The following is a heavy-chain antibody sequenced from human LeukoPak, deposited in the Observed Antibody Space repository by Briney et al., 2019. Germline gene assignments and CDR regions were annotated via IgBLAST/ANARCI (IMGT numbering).Heavy chain of an antibody. CDR3: ARNADDSSSYPYFDY. D-gene: IGHD3-22*01. Sequence: SETLSVTCTVSGGSISNYYWSWIRQPPGKELEWIGYIYHSGSTNYNPSLKSRVTISVDTSKNQFSLKLSSVTAADTAVYYCARNADDSSSYPYFDYWGQGTLVTVSS. CDR1: GGSISNYY. V-gene: IGHV4-59*01. J-gene: IGHJ4*02. CDR2: IYHSGST.